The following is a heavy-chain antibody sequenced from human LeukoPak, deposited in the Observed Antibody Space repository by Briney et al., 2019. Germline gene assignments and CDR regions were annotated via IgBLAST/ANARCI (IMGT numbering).Heavy chain of an antibody. D-gene: IGHD3-10*01. CDR2: ISNSSSYI. CDR3: AREWFGDTVMDV. V-gene: IGHV3-21*01. J-gene: IGHJ6*03. CDR1: GFTLISYS. Sequence: GGSLTLSCAASGFTLISYSMNWVRQAPGKGLEWVSSISNSSSYIYYADSVKGRSTISIDNPNNSLYLQMNRLRAEDTAVYYCAREWFGDTVMDVWGKGATVTVSS.